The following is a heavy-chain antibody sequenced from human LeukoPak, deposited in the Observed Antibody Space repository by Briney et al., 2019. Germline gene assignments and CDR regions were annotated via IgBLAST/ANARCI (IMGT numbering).Heavy chain of an antibody. V-gene: IGHV1-2*02. CDR1: GYTFTGYY. Sequence: ASVKVSCKASGYTFTGYYMHWVRQAPGQGLEWMGWINPNSGGTNYAQKFQGRVTMTRDTSISTAYMELSRLRSDDTAVYYCARDQGYDYDSSGAVDYWGQGTLVTVSS. CDR2: INPNSGGT. J-gene: IGHJ4*02. D-gene: IGHD3-22*01. CDR3: ARDQGYDYDSSGAVDY.